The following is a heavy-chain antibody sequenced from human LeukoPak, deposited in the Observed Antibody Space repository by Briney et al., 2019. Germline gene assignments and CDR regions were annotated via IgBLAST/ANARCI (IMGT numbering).Heavy chain of an antibody. J-gene: IGHJ4*02. CDR2: INPNSGGT. CDR1: GDTFSSYY. Sequence: ASVKVSCKASGDTFSSYYMHWVRQAPGQGLEWMGWINPNSGGTNYAQKFQGRVTMTRDTSISTAYMELSRLRSDDTAVYYCARGQYSSSWFFYWGQGTLVTVSP. CDR3: ARGQYSSSWFFY. V-gene: IGHV1-2*02. D-gene: IGHD6-13*01.